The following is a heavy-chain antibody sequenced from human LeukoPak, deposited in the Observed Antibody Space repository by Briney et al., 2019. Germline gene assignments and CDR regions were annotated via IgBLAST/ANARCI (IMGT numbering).Heavy chain of an antibody. CDR2: IYTSGST. CDR1: GGSISSYY. V-gene: IGHV4-4*07. CDR3: ARSNHYYDSSGYPVDY. D-gene: IGHD3-22*01. J-gene: IGHJ4*02. Sequence: SETLSLTCTVSGGSISSYYWSWIRQPAGKGLEWIGRIYTSGSTNYNPSLKSRVTMSVDTSKNQFSLKLSSVTAADTAVYYCARSNHYYDSSGYPVDYWGQGTLVTVSS.